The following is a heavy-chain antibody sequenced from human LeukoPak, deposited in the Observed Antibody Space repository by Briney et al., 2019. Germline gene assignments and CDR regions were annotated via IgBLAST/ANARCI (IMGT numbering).Heavy chain of an antibody. D-gene: IGHD4-17*01. CDR1: GGSVISGFYY. V-gene: IGHV4-61*01. CDR2: VSHSGNT. CDR3: VREPDWGDLDH. Sequence: PSETLALLCTVSGGSVISGFYYWSWIRQPPGKELEWIGYVSHSGNTNYNPSLKSRVTISKDTSKTQFSLKLSSVTAADTAVYYCVREPDWGDLDHWGQGTLVTVSS. J-gene: IGHJ4*02.